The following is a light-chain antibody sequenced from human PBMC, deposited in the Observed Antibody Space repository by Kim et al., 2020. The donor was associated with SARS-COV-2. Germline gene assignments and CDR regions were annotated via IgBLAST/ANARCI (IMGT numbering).Light chain of an antibody. Sequence: EVVLTQSPATLSVSPGERATLSCRASDSVNSNLAWYQQQPGQAPRLLIYGASTRATDIPARFSGSGSGTEFTLIISSLQSEDIAVYYCQKNDNSAPYTFGQGTKL. V-gene: IGKV3-15*01. CDR2: GAS. CDR3: QKNDNSAPYT. CDR1: DSVNSN. J-gene: IGKJ2*01.